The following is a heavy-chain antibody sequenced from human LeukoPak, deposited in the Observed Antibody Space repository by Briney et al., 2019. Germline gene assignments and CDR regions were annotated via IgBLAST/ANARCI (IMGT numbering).Heavy chain of an antibody. V-gene: IGHV3-48*03. CDR2: ISSSGSTI. CDR1: GFTFSSYE. D-gene: IGHD5-18*01. Sequence: GSLRLSCAASGFTFSSYEMNWVRQAPGKGLEWVSYISSSGSTIYYADSVKGRFTISGDNSRNTLYLQMNSLRAEDTAVYYCARQVTRRAFDIWGQGTMVTVSS. J-gene: IGHJ3*02. CDR3: ARQVTRRAFDI.